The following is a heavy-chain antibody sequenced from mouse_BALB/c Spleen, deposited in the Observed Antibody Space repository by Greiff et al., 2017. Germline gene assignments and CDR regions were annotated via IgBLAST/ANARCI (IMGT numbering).Heavy chain of an antibody. V-gene: IGHV5-12-2*01. CDR2: ISNGGGST. J-gene: IGHJ1*01. CDR3: ANHYGYWYFDV. CDR1: GFTFSSYT. D-gene: IGHD1-1*02. Sequence: EVKLMESGGGLVQPGGSLKLSCAASGFTFSSYTMSWVRQTPEQRLEWVAYISNGGGSTYYPDTVKGRFTISRDNATNTLYMQMSSLKSEDTAMYYCANHYGYWYFDVWGAGTTVTVSS.